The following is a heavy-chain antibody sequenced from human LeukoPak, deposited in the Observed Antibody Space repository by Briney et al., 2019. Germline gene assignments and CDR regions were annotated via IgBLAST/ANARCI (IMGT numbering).Heavy chain of an antibody. V-gene: IGHV4-39*01. D-gene: IGHD2-8*01. CDR1: GDAITSDKYY. Sequence: SETLSLTCTVSGDAITSDKYYWGWIRQPPGKGLEWIGNIHHSGSTYYSPSLKSRVTISVDTSKNQFSLRLNSVTAADTAIYYFWSPYCTNSICSPSVVDPGGQGTRVPVSS. CDR3: WSPYCTNSICSPSVVDP. CDR2: IHHSGST. J-gene: IGHJ5*02.